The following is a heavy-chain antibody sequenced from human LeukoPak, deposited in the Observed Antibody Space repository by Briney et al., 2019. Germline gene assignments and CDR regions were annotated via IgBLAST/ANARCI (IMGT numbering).Heavy chain of an antibody. J-gene: IGHJ6*02. CDR2: IYHSGST. CDR1: GGSFSGYY. CDR3: ARGLWPGYGMDV. V-gene: IGHV4-34*01. D-gene: IGHD3-10*02. Sequence: SETLSLTCAVYGGSFSGYYWSWIRQPPGKGLEWIGYIYHSGSTYYNPSLKSRVTISVDRSKNQFSLKLSSVTAADTAVYYCARGLWPGYGMDVWGQGTTVTVSS.